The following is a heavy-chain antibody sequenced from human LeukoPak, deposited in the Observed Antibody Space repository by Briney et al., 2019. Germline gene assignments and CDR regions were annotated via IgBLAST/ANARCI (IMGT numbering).Heavy chain of an antibody. CDR1: GGSFSGYY. Sequence: TSETLSLTCAVYGGSFSGYYWSWIRQPPGKGLEWIGEINHRGSTNYNPSLKSRVTISVDTSKNQFSLKLSSVTAADTAVYYCARGGYCSSTSCSPVDYWGQGTLVTVSS. V-gene: IGHV4-34*01. CDR2: INHRGST. J-gene: IGHJ4*02. D-gene: IGHD2-2*01. CDR3: ARGGYCSSTSCSPVDY.